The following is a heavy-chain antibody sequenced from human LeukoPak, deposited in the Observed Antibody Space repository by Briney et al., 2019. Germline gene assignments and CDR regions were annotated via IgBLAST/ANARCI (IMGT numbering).Heavy chain of an antibody. CDR3: ASGPRYSSGWYVRWFDP. Sequence: ASVKVSCKASGYTFTSYDINWVRQATGQGLEWMGWMNPNSGNTGYAQKFQGRVTMTRNTSISTAYMELSSLRSEDTAVYYCASGPRYSSGWYVRWFDPWGQGTLVTVSS. CDR1: GYTFTSYD. J-gene: IGHJ5*02. CDR2: MNPNSGNT. V-gene: IGHV1-8*01. D-gene: IGHD6-19*01.